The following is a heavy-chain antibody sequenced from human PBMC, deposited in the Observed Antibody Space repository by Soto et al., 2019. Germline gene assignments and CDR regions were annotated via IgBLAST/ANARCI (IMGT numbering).Heavy chain of an antibody. Sequence: DVQLVESGGGLIQPGGSLRLSCAASGFTVNSSYMTWIRQAPGKGLQWVADISSGGTTKYADSVRGRFSISRDMSKNTLYLQMNSLRVEDTAIYSCARQFPTDNYGNRLDPWGQGTLVTVS. CDR2: ISSGGTT. V-gene: IGHV3-53*01. J-gene: IGHJ5*02. CDR3: ARQFPTDNYGNRLDP. D-gene: IGHD4-17*01. CDR1: GFTVNSSY.